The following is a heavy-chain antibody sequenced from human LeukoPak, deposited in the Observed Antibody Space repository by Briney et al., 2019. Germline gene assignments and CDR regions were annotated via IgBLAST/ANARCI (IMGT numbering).Heavy chain of an antibody. CDR3: ARAFNYYDSSGSFDY. CDR2: INPSGGST. V-gene: IGHV1-46*01. D-gene: IGHD3-22*01. CDR1: GYTFTSYY. J-gene: IGHJ4*02. Sequence: ASVKVSCKASGYTFTSYYMHWVRQAPGQGLEWMGIINPSGGSTSYAQKFQGRVTMTRDTSTSTVYMELSSLRSEDMAVYYCARAFNYYDSSGSFDYWGQGTLVTVSS.